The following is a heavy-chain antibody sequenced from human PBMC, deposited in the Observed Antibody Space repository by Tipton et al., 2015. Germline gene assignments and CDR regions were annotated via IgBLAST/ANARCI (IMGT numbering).Heavy chain of an antibody. CDR1: GFTFSSYW. CDR3: ARPTYYDFWSGPHGFDP. Sequence: SLRLSCAASGFTFSSYWMSWVRQAPGKGLEWVANIKQDGSEKYYVDSVKGRFTISRDNAKNSLYLQMNSLRAEDTAVYYCARPTYYDFWSGPHGFDPWGQGTLVTVSS. D-gene: IGHD3-3*01. CDR2: IKQDGSEK. V-gene: IGHV3-7*01. J-gene: IGHJ5*02.